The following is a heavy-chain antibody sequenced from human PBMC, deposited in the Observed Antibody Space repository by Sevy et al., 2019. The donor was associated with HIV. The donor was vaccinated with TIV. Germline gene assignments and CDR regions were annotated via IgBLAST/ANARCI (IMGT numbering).Heavy chain of an antibody. D-gene: IGHD6-6*01. CDR2: IKSKTDGGTT. CDR3: TTDLTSGDQDSSSTGY. J-gene: IGHJ4*02. CDR1: GFTFSNAW. V-gene: IGHV3-15*01. Sequence: GGSLRLSCAASGFTFSNAWMSWVRQAPGKGLEWVGRIKSKTDGGTTDYAAPVKGRFTISRDDSKNTLYLQMNSLKTEDTAVYYCTTDLTSGDQDSSSTGYWGQGTLVTVSS.